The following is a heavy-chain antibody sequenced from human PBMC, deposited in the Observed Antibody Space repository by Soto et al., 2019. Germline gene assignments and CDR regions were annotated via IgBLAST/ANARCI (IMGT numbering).Heavy chain of an antibody. J-gene: IGHJ2*01. CDR3: ARESHDILTGPPWVWYFDL. CDR1: GGSFSGYY. D-gene: IGHD3-9*01. CDR2: LNARGSN. V-gene: IGHV4-34*01. Sequence: QVQLQQWGAGPLRPLETLSLTCGVSGGSFSGYYWAWIRQSPGKGLEWIGELNARGSNNYNPSLKSRVSISVDTSKNHYSLNLSPVTAAATAVYYCARESHDILTGPPWVWYFDLWGRGTLVTVSS.